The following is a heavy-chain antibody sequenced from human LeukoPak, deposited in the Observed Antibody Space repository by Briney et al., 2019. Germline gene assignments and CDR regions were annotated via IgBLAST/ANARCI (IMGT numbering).Heavy chain of an antibody. V-gene: IGHV4-30-4*08. CDR1: GGSISSGDYY. Sequence: SETLSLTCTVSGGSISSGDYYWSWIRQPPGKGLEWIGYIYYSGSTYYNPSLKSRVTISVDTSKMQFSLKLSSVTAADTAVYYCARSMVVTAFDIWGQGTMVTVSS. D-gene: IGHD2-21*02. J-gene: IGHJ3*02. CDR2: IYYSGST. CDR3: ARSMVVTAFDI.